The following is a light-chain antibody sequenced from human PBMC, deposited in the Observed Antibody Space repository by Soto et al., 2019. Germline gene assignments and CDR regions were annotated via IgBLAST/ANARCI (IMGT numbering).Light chain of an antibody. CDR1: KSDIGNNY. J-gene: IGLJ1*01. CDR3: TSYRSTNTLYS. CDR2: EVS. V-gene: IGLV2-14*01. Sequence: QSVLTQPPSASGSPGQSVTISCTGSKSDIGNNYVSWYQQHPGKAPKLLIYEVSTRPSGVSNRFSGSKSGNTASLTISGLQAEDEADYYCTSYRSTNTLYSFATGTKVTVL.